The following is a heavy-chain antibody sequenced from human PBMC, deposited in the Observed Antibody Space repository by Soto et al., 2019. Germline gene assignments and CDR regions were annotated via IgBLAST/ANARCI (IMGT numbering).Heavy chain of an antibody. CDR1: GYSFTSYW. D-gene: IGHD3-16*02. V-gene: IGHV5-51*01. CDR3: ARTRLGELSFDWFDP. Sequence: PGESLKISCKGSGYSFTSYWIGWVRQMPGKGLEWMGIIYPGDSDTRYSPSFQGQVTISADKSISTAYLQWSSLKASDTAMYYCARTRLGELSFDWFDPWGQGTLVTVSS. J-gene: IGHJ5*02. CDR2: IYPGDSDT.